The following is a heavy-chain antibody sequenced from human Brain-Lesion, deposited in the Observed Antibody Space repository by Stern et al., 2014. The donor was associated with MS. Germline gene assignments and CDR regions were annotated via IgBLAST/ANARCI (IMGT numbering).Heavy chain of an antibody. CDR2: IIPIFGTA. CDR1: GGTFSSYA. J-gene: IGHJ6*02. D-gene: IGHD3-3*01. CDR3: ARGVLRYLEWPYYGMDV. Sequence: DQLVESGAEVQKPGSSVKVSCKASGGTFSSYAISWVRQAPGQGLEWMGGIIPIFGTANYAQKFQGRVTITADESTSTAYMELSSLRSEDTAVYYCARGVLRYLEWPYYGMDVWGQGTTVTVSS. V-gene: IGHV1-69*01.